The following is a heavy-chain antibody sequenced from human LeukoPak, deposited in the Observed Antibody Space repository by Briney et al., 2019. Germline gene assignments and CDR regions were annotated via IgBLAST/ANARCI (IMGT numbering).Heavy chain of an antibody. Sequence: SETLSLTCTVSGGSISSYYWSWIRQPAGKGLEWIGRLYPSGSTNYNPSLKSRVTMSVDTSKNQFSLKLSSVTAADTAVYYCARAYYYDSSGYYYPLMAGYYMDVWGKGTTVTVSS. J-gene: IGHJ6*03. CDR1: GGSISSYY. CDR3: ARAYYYDSSGYYYPLMAGYYMDV. CDR2: LYPSGST. V-gene: IGHV4-4*07. D-gene: IGHD3-22*01.